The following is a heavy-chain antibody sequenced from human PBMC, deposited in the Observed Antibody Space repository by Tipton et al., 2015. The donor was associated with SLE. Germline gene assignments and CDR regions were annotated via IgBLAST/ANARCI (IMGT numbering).Heavy chain of an antibody. Sequence: TLSLTCTVSGASISSSYWSWIRQPPGKGLEWIGYIYYTGSANYNPSLKSRVTISIDTSKNQFSLKLSPVTAADTAVYYCARGRGSSSSGHCWGQGTLVTVSS. J-gene: IGHJ4*02. D-gene: IGHD6-6*01. CDR2: IYYTGSA. V-gene: IGHV4-59*12. CDR3: ARGRGSSSSGHC. CDR1: GASISSSY.